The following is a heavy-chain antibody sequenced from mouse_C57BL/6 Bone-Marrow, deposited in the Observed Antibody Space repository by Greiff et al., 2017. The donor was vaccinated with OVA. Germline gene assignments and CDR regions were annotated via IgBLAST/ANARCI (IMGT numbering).Heavy chain of an antibody. V-gene: IGHV14-4*01. D-gene: IGHD2-5*01. CDR3: TTASNFKGYFDV. CDR2: IDPENGDT. Sequence: EVQLQQSGAELVRPGASVKLSCTASGFNIKDDYMHWVKQRPEQGLEWIGWIDPENGDTEYASKFQGKATITADTSSNTAYLQLSSLTSEDTAVYYCTTASNFKGYFDVWGTGTTVTVSS. CDR1: GFNIKDDY. J-gene: IGHJ1*03.